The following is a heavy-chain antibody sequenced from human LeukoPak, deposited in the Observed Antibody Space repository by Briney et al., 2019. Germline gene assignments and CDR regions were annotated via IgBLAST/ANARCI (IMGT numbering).Heavy chain of an antibody. Sequence: ASVKVSCKASGYTFTGYYMHWVRQAPGQGLEWMGWINPNSGGTNYAQKFQGRVTMTRDTSISTAYMELSRLRSDDTALYFCARYSSEKNAFDIWGQGTMVIVSS. CDR3: ARYSSEKNAFDI. V-gene: IGHV1-2*02. CDR1: GYTFTGYY. CDR2: INPNSGGT. D-gene: IGHD2-15*01. J-gene: IGHJ3*02.